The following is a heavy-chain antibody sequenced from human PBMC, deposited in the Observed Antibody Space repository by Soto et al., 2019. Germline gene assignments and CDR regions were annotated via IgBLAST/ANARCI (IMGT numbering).Heavy chain of an antibody. V-gene: IGHV3-23*04. Sequence: EVQLVESGGGSVQPGGSLRLSCAASGFRFSSYAISWVRQAPGKGLEWVSGISGSGENTYHADSVTGRFTISRDNSKKAVNLQMNSLRDDDTAVYYCAKGVFACDYYSPGMDVWGQGTTVTVSS. CDR1: GFRFSSYA. D-gene: IGHD6-13*01. CDR3: AKGVFACDYYSPGMDV. J-gene: IGHJ6*02. CDR2: ISGSGENT.